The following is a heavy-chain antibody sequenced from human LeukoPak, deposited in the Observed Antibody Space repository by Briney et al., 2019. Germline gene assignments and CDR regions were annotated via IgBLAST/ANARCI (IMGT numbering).Heavy chain of an antibody. CDR3: ASREIGDYDFWSGYYRFDY. D-gene: IGHD3-3*01. CDR2: IIPIFGTA. Sequence: SVKVSCKASGGTFSSYAISWVRQAPGQGLEWMGGIIPIFGTANYAQKFQGRVTITTDESTSTAYMELSSLRSEDTAVYYCASREIGDYDFWSGYYRFDYWGQGTLVTVSS. CDR1: GGTFSSYA. V-gene: IGHV1-69*05. J-gene: IGHJ4*02.